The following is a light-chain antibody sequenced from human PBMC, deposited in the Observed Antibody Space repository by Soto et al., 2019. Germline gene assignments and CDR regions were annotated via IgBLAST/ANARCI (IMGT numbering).Light chain of an antibody. CDR2: DAS. J-gene: IGKJ2*01. CDR1: QNVGNY. Sequence: EMVLTQSPATLSLYPGERATLSCRASQNVGNYVAWYQQKAGQAPRLLMYDASKRATGIPARFSGSGSGTDFTLTISSLEPEDFAVYYCQQRSNWPPMNTFGQGTKLDIK. V-gene: IGKV3-11*01. CDR3: QQRSNWPPMNT.